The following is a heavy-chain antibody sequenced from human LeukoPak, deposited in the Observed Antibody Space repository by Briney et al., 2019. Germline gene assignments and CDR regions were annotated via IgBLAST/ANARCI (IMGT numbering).Heavy chain of an antibody. J-gene: IGHJ4*02. V-gene: IGHV4-39*01. D-gene: IGHD6-13*01. CDR1: GGSISSSSYY. Sequence: SETLSLTCTVSGGSISSSSYYWGWIRQPPGKGLEWTGSIYYSGSTYYNPSLKSRVTISVDTSKNQFSLKLSSVTAADTAVYYCARHAGSWYFDYWGQGTLVTVSS. CDR2: IYYSGST. CDR3: ARHAGSWYFDY.